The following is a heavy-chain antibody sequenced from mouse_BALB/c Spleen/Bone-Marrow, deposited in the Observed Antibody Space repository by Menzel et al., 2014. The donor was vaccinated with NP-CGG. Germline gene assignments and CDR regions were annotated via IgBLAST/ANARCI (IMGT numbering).Heavy chain of an antibody. V-gene: IGHV1-80*01. CDR2: IYPGDGDT. Sequence: QVQLQQSGAALVRPGSSVKISCKASGYAFSSYWMNWVKQRPGQGLEWIGQIYPGDGDTNYNGKFKGKATLTADKSPSTAYIQLSSLTSEDSAVYFCARMGDYSYYFDYWGQGTTLTVSS. CDR3: ARMGDYSYYFDY. CDR1: GYAFSSYW. D-gene: IGHD1-1*01. J-gene: IGHJ2*01.